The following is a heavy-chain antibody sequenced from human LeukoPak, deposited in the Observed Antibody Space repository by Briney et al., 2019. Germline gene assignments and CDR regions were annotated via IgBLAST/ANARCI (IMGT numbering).Heavy chain of an antibody. Sequence: SETLSLTCTVSGGSISSYYWSWIRQPAGKGLEWIGRIYTSGSTNYNPSLKSRVTMSVDTSKNQFSLKLSSVTAADTAVYYCARHSADCTGTSCYLFDPWGQGTLVTVSS. V-gene: IGHV4-4*07. CDR1: GGSISSYY. D-gene: IGHD2-2*01. CDR3: ARHSADCTGTSCYLFDP. J-gene: IGHJ5*02. CDR2: IYTSGST.